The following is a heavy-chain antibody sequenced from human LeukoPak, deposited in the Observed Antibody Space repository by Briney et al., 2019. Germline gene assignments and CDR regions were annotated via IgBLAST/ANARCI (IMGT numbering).Heavy chain of an antibody. V-gene: IGHV3-64*01. D-gene: IGHD2-15*01. CDR1: GFTFNKYA. CDR3: ARYCNGDNCYSGYDY. J-gene: IGHJ4*02. CDR2: ISTNGDST. Sequence: PGGSLRLSCAASGFTFNKYALHWVRQAPGKGLEYVSAISTNGDSTYYANSVKGRFTTSRDNSKNTLYLQMGSLRAEDMAVYYCARYCNGDNCYSGYDYWGQGTLVTVSS.